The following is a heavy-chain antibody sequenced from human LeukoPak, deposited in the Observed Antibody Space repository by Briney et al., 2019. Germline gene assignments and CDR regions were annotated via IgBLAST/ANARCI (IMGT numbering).Heavy chain of an antibody. V-gene: IGHV1-18*01. CDR3: AREHYDILTGPDAFDI. J-gene: IGHJ3*02. CDR1: GYTFNTYG. CDR2: ISAYNGNT. Sequence: ASVKVSCKASGYTFNTYGISWVRQAPGHGLEWMGWISAYNGNTNYAQKFQNRVTRRLTMTTDTSTSTAYMELRSLRSDDTAVYYCAREHYDILTGPDAFDIWGQGTMVTVSS. D-gene: IGHD3-9*01.